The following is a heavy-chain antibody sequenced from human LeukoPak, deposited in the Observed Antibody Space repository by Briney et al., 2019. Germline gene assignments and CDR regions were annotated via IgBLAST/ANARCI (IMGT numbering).Heavy chain of an antibody. D-gene: IGHD6-13*01. CDR1: GFTFSSYA. J-gene: IGHJ4*02. CDR3: AKDSLGGQLVFDY. V-gene: IGHV3-23*01. Sequence: GGPLRLSCAASGFTFSSYAMSWVRQAPGKGLEWVSAISGSGGSTYYADSVKGRFTISRDNSKNTLYLQMNSLRAEDTAVYYCAKDSLGGQLVFDYWGQGTLVTVSS. CDR2: ISGSGGST.